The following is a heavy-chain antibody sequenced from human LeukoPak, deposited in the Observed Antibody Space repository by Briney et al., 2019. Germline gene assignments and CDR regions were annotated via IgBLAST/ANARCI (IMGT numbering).Heavy chain of an antibody. V-gene: IGHV1-2*02. CDR3: ARYGSARYCSGGSCYYFQH. D-gene: IGHD2-15*01. Sequence: ASVKVSCKASGYTFTGYYMHWVRQAPGQGLEWMGWINPNSGGTNYAQKFQGRVTMTRDTSISTAYMELSRLGSDDTAVYYCARYGSARYCSGGSCYYFQHWGQGTLVTVSS. J-gene: IGHJ1*01. CDR1: GYTFTGYY. CDR2: INPNSGGT.